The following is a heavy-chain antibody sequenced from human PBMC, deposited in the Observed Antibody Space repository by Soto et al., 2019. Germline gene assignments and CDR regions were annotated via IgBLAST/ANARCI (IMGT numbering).Heavy chain of an antibody. CDR2: INHSGST. CDR3: ARAPLYYYDSRGYHRHFDY. V-gene: IGHV4-34*01. Sequence: PSETLSPTCAVYGGSFSGYYWSWIRQPPGKGLEWIGEINHSGSTNYNPSLKSRVTISVDTSKNQFSLNLRSVTAADTAVYYCARAPLYYYDSRGYHRHFDYWGQGTLVTVSS. D-gene: IGHD3-22*01. J-gene: IGHJ4*02. CDR1: GGSFSGYY.